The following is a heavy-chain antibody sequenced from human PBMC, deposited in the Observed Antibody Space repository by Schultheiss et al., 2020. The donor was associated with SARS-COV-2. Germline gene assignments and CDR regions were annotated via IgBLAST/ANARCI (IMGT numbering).Heavy chain of an antibody. CDR3: ARAYGVTATFGWFDP. Sequence: GGSLRLSCAASGFTFSSYWMSWVRQAPGKGLEWVSVIYSGGSTYYADSVKGRFTISRDNSKNTLYLQMNSLRAEDTAVYYCARAYGVTATFGWFDPWGQGTLVTVSS. J-gene: IGHJ5*02. CDR1: GFTFSSYW. CDR2: IYSGGST. V-gene: IGHV3-66*02. D-gene: IGHD2-21*02.